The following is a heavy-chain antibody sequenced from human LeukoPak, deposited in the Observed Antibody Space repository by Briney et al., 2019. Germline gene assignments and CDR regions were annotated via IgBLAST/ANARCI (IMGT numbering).Heavy chain of an antibody. Sequence: GGSRRLSCAASGNYWMHWVRQVPGRGLVWVSHINSDGSWTSYADSVKGRFTISKDNAKNTVYLQMNSLRAEDTAVYYCVSFYETYWGRGTLVTVSS. CDR2: INSDGSWT. CDR1: GNYW. J-gene: IGHJ4*02. D-gene: IGHD2/OR15-2a*01. CDR3: VSFYETY. V-gene: IGHV3-74*01.